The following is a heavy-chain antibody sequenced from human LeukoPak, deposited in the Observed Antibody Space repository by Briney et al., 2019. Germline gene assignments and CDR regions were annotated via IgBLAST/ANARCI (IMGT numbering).Heavy chain of an antibody. V-gene: IGHV3-23*01. D-gene: IGHD7-27*01. J-gene: IGHJ4*02. CDR3: AKDGGLWVSAHWGDS. CDR2: ITTSDGNT. Sequence: GGSLRLSCAASGFTFSSYTMSWVRQAPGKGLEWVSTITTSDGNTYYADSVKGRFTVSRDNSKSTLYLQMNSLRAEDTAVYYCAKDGGLWVSAHWGDSWGRGTLVTVSS. CDR1: GFTFSSYT.